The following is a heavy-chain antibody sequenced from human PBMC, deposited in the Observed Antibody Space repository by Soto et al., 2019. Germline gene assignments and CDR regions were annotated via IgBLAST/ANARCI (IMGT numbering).Heavy chain of an antibody. CDR3: ARGEQYSGRIFDY. Sequence: PXQTLSLTSDISGDSVSSNSAGCNWVRQSPSRGLEWLGRTYYRSKWFYDYAESVKSRITINPDTSKNQYSLQLNSVTPEDTAVYYCARGEQYSGRIFDYWGQGTLVTVSS. CDR2: TYYRSKWFY. J-gene: IGHJ4*01. CDR1: GDSVSSNSAG. D-gene: IGHD1-26*01. V-gene: IGHV6-1*01.